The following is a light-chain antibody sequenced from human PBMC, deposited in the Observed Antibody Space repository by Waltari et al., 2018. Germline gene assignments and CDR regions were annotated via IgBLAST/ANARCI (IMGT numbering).Light chain of an antibody. Sequence: QSVVTQPPSTSGTPGQRVAISCSGSHSNIERNTVHWYPQVPGTAPKLLIYNNDQRPSGVPDRFSGSKSDFSASLAISGLQAEDEGDYYCVSWDDSLNGEIFGGGTRLTVL. V-gene: IGLV1-44*01. CDR1: HSNIERNT. J-gene: IGLJ2*01. CDR2: NND. CDR3: VSWDDSLNGEI.